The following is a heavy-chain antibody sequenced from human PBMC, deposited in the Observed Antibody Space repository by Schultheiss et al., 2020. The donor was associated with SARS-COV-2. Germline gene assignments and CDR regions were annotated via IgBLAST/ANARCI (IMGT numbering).Heavy chain of an antibody. CDR3: ARLKYYGSGTYNYGMDV. J-gene: IGHJ6*02. D-gene: IGHD3-10*01. V-gene: IGHV4-4*07. CDR2: IYTSGST. CDR1: GGSTSSYF. Sequence: SETLSLTCTVSGGSTSSYFWTWIRQPAGKGLEWIGRIYTSGSTNYNPSLESRVTMSIDTSKNQFSLRLSSVTAADTAVYYCARLKYYGSGTYNYGMDVWGQGTTVTVSS.